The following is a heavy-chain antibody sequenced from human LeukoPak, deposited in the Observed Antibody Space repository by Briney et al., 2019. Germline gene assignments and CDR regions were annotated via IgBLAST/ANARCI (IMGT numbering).Heavy chain of an antibody. V-gene: IGHV3-7*01. CDR1: GFTFRDYW. CDR2: VKQDGTEK. J-gene: IGHJ4*02. CDR3: ARAGGTSWADY. D-gene: IGHD6-13*01. Sequence: PGGSLRLSCEASGFTFRDYWRTWVRQAPGKGLEWVANVKQDGTEKFYVDSVKGRFTISRDNGKNSLYLQMNSLRVDDTAIYYCARAGGTSWADYWGQGTLVTVSS.